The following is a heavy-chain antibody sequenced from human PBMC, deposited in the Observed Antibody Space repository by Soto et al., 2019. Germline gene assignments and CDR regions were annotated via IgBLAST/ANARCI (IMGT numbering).Heavy chain of an antibody. J-gene: IGHJ4*02. Sequence: QVQLVHSGAEVKKPGSSVKVSCKASGGTFSSYSINWVRQAPGQGLEWMGRITPILGIANYAQKFQGRVTITADKSTSTAYMKLSSLRSEDTAGYYCAREPYSDYAGYWGQGTLVTVSS. D-gene: IGHD4-17*01. V-gene: IGHV1-69*04. CDR2: ITPILGIA. CDR3: AREPYSDYAGY. CDR1: GGTFSSYS.